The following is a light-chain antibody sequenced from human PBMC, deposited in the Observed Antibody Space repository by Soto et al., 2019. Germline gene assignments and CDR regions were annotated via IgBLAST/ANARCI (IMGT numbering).Light chain of an antibody. V-gene: IGKV3D-20*02. Sequence: EIGFTQSPITLSLSPGGRATPPRRASQSVSSSYLAWYQQKPGQAPRLLIYDASNRATGIPARFSGSGSGTDFTLTISSLEPEDFAVYYCQQRSNWPITFGQGTRLEIK. CDR3: QQRSNWPIT. CDR1: QSVSSSY. CDR2: DAS. J-gene: IGKJ5*01.